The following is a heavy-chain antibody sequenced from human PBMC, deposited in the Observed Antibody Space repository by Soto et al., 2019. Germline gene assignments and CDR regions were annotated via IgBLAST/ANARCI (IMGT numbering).Heavy chain of an antibody. CDR1: GFTFTSSA. V-gene: IGHV1-58*01. J-gene: IGHJ5*02. CDR3: AADPRYDFWSGYYTGGWFDP. CDR2: IVVGSGNT. D-gene: IGHD3-3*01. Sequence: ASVKVSCKASGFTFTSSAVQWVRQARGQRLEWIGWIVVGSGNTNYAQKFQERVTITRDMSTSTAYMELSSLRSEDTAVYYCAADPRYDFWSGYYTGGWFDPWGQGTLVTVSS.